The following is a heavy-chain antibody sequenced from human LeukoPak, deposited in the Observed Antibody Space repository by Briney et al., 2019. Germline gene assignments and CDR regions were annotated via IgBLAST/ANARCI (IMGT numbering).Heavy chain of an antibody. CDR3: GQVGY. D-gene: IGHD1-26*01. V-gene: IGHV3-74*03. CDR1: GLAFDTFW. Sequence: GGSLRLSCVTYGLAFDTFWMHWVRQAPGKGLMWVARININGTFSTYADSVQGRFTVFRDNAKKTLYLQMNSLRVEDTATYFCGQVGYWGQGTLVTVSS. J-gene: IGHJ4*02. CDR2: ININGTFS.